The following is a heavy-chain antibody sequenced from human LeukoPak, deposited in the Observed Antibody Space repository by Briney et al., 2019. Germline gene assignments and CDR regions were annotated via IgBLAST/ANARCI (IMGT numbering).Heavy chain of an antibody. J-gene: IGHJ5*02. D-gene: IGHD3-3*01. CDR2: IYTSGST. CDR1: GGSISSYY. V-gene: IGHV4-4*07. CDR3: ARYLYDFWSGHTPTNWFDP. Sequence: SETLSLTCTVSGGSISSYYWSWIRQPAGKGLEWIGRIYTSGSTNYNPSLKSRVTMSVDTSKNQFSLKLSSVTAADTAVYYCARYLYDFWSGHTPTNWFDPWGREPWSPSPQ.